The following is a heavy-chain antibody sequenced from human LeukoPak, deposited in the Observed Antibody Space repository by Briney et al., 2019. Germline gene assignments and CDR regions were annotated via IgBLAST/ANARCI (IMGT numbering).Heavy chain of an antibody. D-gene: IGHD6-19*01. CDR2: IYYSGST. CDR3: ARAVAGNFDY. CDR1: GGSISSALYH. V-gene: IGHV4-39*07. Sequence: SETLSLTCTVSGGSISSALYHWGWIRQPPGKGLEWIGSIYYSGSTYYNPSLKSRVTISVDTSKDQFSLKLSSVTAADTAVYYCARAVAGNFDYWGQGTLVTVSS. J-gene: IGHJ4*02.